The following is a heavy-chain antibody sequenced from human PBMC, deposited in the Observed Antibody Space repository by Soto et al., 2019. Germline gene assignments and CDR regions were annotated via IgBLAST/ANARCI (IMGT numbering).Heavy chain of an antibody. Sequence: LSLTCPVSGGSISSGGYYWSWIRQHPGKGLEWIGYIYYSGSTYYNPSLKSRVTISVDTSKNQFSLKLSSVTAADTAVYYCARGYSTTVTWYYFDYWGQGTLVTVSS. V-gene: IGHV4-31*03. CDR3: ARGYSTTVTWYYFDY. J-gene: IGHJ4*02. CDR2: IYYSGST. D-gene: IGHD4-4*01. CDR1: GGSISSGGYY.